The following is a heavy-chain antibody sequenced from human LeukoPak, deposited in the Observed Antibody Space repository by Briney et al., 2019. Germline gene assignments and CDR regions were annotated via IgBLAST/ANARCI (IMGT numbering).Heavy chain of an antibody. CDR2: ISGSGGST. V-gene: IGHV3-23*01. CDR1: GFTFSSYA. J-gene: IGHJ4*02. Sequence: PGGSLRLSCAASGFTFSSYAMSWVRQAPGKGLEWVSAISGSGGSTYYADSVKGRFTISRDNSKNTLYLQMNSLRAEDTAVYYCAKSLGYCSSTSCYTSYYFDYWGQGTLVTVSS. CDR3: AKSLGYCSSTSCYTSYYFDY. D-gene: IGHD2-2*02.